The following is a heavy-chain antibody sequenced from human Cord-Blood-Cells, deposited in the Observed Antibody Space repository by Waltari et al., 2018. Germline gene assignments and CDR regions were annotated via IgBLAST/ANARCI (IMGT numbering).Heavy chain of an antibody. CDR2: IYYSGRT. CDR3: ARQVLGISGIGVAFDI. J-gene: IGHJ3*02. CDR1: GGSISSSSYY. Sequence: QLQLQESGPGLVKPSETLSLTCTVSGGSISSSSYYWGWIRQPPGKGLEWIGSIYYSGRTYYTPSLKSRVTISVDTSKNQFSLKLSSVTAADTAVYYCARQVLGISGIGVAFDIWGQGTMVTVSS. D-gene: IGHD7-27*01. V-gene: IGHV4-39*01.